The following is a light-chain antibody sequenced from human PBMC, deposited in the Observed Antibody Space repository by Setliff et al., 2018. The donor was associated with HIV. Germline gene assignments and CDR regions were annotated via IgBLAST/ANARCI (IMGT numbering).Light chain of an antibody. CDR1: SSDVGGYPY. J-gene: IGLJ1*01. CDR3: SSYAGGNNYV. CDR2: EVS. V-gene: IGLV2-14*01. Sequence: QSALTQPASVSGSPGQPVTISCTGTSSDVGGYPYVSWYQQYPGKVPKLMIYEVSNRPSGVSNRFSGSKSANMASLTISGLQAEDEADYYCSSYAGGNNYVFGSGTKVTVL.